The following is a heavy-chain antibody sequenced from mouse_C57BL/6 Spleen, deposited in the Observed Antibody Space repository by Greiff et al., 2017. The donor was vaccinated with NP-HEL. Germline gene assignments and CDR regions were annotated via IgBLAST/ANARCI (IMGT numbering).Heavy chain of an antibody. CDR1: GFTFSDYG. D-gene: IGHD1-1*01. Sequence: EVKLMESGGGLVKPGGSLKLSCAASGFTFSDYGMHWVRQAPEKGLEWVAYISSGSSTIYYADTVKGRFTISRDNAKNTLFLQMTSLRSEDTAMYYCARGGGSSGRFAYWGQGTLVTVSA. CDR3: ARGGGSSGRFAY. CDR2: ISSGSSTI. V-gene: IGHV5-17*01. J-gene: IGHJ3*01.